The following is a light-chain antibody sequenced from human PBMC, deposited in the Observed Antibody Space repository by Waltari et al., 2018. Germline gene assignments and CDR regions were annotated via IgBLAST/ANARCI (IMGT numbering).Light chain of an antibody. CDR2: DVS. V-gene: IGLV2-14*01. CDR3: SSYTSSSTLYV. CDR1: SSDVGGYNY. J-gene: IGLJ1*01. Sequence: QSALTQPASVSGSPGQSITISCTGTSSDVGGYNYVSWYQQHPGKAPKLMIYDVSNRPSGVSSRVSGSKSGNTASLTISGLQAEDEADYYCSSYTSSSTLYVCGTGTKVTVL.